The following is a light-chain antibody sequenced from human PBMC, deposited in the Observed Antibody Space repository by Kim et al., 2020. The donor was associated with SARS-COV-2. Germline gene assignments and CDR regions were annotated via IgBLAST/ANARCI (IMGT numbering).Light chain of an antibody. J-gene: IGLJ3*02. CDR3: QVWDRSTNRV. Sequence: SYELTQPPSLSVAPGKTARITCGGDSIGSKSVHWYQQKPGQAPVVVIYYDTGRPSGVPERFSGFNSGDTATLTISRVEAGDEADYYCQVWDRSTNRVFGGGTKLTVL. V-gene: IGLV3-21*04. CDR2: YDT. CDR1: SIGSKS.